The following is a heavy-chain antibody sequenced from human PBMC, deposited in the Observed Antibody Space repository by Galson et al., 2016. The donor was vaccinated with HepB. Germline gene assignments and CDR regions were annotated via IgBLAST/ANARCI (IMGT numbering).Heavy chain of an antibody. V-gene: IGHV4-4*08. D-gene: IGHD3-22*01. J-gene: IGHJ4*02. CDR2: IHPNDGGV. CDR1: GGSIGGYY. Sequence: SETLSLTCTVSGGSIGGYYWSWIRQPPGKGPEWIGEIHPNDGGVNYSPSLKSRVTISSDTSMNSLSLRLASLIAADTAVYYCAGGQSGVIGALWGQGTQVTVSS. CDR3: AGGQSGVIGAL.